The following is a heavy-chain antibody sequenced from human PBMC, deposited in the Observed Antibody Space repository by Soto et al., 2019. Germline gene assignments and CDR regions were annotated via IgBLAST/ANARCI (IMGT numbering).Heavy chain of an antibody. CDR2: IIPIFGTA. J-gene: IGHJ6*02. CDR1: GGTFSSYA. Sequence: QVQLVQSGAEVKKPGSSVKVSCKASGGTFSSYAISWVRQAPGQGLEWMGGIIPIFGTANYAQKFQGRVTITADESTRTAYMELSSLRSEDRAVYYWAERSIAARRPPGISYSGMDVGGHGTTVTVSS. D-gene: IGHD6-6*01. CDR3: AERSIAARRPPGISYSGMDV. V-gene: IGHV1-69*12.